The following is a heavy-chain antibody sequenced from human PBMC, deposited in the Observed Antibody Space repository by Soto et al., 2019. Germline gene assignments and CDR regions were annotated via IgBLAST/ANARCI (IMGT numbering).Heavy chain of an antibody. CDR2: IIPVTETP. D-gene: IGHD3-10*01. CDR3: ARGNKGPGHYGPGSQGWYGP. CDR1: GGTFISHA. J-gene: IGHJ5*02. V-gene: IGHV1-69*06. Sequence: QVQLVQSGAEVKKPGSSVRVSCKVSGGTFISHAINWLRQAPGQGLEWMGVIIPVTETPNNAEQFQGRVTITADKSTTTVYMELSSLTFADTAVYFCARGNKGPGHYGPGSQGWYGPWGQGTLVTVSS.